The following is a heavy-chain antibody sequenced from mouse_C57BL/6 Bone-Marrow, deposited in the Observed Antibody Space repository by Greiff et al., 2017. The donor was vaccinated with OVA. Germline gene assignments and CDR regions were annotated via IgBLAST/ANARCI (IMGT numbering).Heavy chain of an antibody. Sequence: EVKLVESGGGLVKPGGSLKLSCAASGFTFSDYGMHWVRQAPEKGLEWVAYISSGRSTIYYADTVKGRFTISRDNAKNTLFLQMTSLRSEDTAMYYCARSYYSNPLWAYWGQGTLVTVSA. D-gene: IGHD2-5*01. V-gene: IGHV5-17*01. J-gene: IGHJ3*01. CDR3: ARSYYSNPLWAY. CDR2: ISSGRSTI. CDR1: GFTFSDYG.